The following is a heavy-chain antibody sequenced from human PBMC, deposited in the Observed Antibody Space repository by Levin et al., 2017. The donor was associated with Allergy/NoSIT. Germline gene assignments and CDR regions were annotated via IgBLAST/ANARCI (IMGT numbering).Heavy chain of an antibody. J-gene: IGHJ6*02. CDR2: IYPGDSDT. CDR3: ARVSAYCSSTSCYRMGYYYYGMDV. D-gene: IGHD2-2*01. Sequence: GESLKISCKGSGYSFTSYWIGWVRQMPGKGLEWMGIIYPGDSDTRYSPSFQGQVTISADKSISTAYLQWSSLKASDTAMYYCARVSAYCSSTSCYRMGYYYYGMDVWGQGTTVTVSS. V-gene: IGHV5-51*01. CDR1: GYSFTSYW.